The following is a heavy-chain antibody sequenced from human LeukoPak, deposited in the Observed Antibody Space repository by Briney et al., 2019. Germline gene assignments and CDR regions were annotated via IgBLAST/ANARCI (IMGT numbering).Heavy chain of an antibody. CDR2: ISSSGSTI. CDR1: GFTFSDYY. Sequence: PGGSLRLSCAASGFTFSDYYMSWIRQAPGKGLEWVSYISSSGSTIYYADSVKGRFTISRDNAKNSLYLQMNSLRAEDTAVYYCARGGRIAAAGTLYYYYYGMDVWGQGTTVTVSS. J-gene: IGHJ6*02. CDR3: ARGGRIAAAGTLYYYYYGMDV. V-gene: IGHV3-11*01. D-gene: IGHD6-13*01.